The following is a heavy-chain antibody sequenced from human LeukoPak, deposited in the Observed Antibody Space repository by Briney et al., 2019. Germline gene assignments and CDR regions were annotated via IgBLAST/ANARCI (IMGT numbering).Heavy chain of an antibody. CDR2: INHSGST. J-gene: IGHJ4*02. D-gene: IGHD2-2*01. CDR1: GGSFSGYY. V-gene: IGHV4-34*01. Sequence: SETLSLTCAVYGGSFSGYYWSWIRQPPGKGLEWIGEINHSGSTNYNPSLKSRVTISVDTSKNQFSLKLSSVTAADTAVYYCARGHPSSVPHYFDYWGQGTLVTVSS. CDR3: ARGHPSSVPHYFDY.